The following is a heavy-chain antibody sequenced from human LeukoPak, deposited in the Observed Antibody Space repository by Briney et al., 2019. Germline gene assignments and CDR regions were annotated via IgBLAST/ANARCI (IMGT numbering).Heavy chain of an antibody. J-gene: IGHJ6*02. D-gene: IGHD6-19*01. CDR1: GFTFRNYD. Sequence: GGSLRLSCAASGFTFRNYDIHWVRQAPGKGLEWVAVTSYDGSNTYYADSVKGRFTISRDNSKNTLYLQMNGLRAEDTAVYYCAKGVAVADTHYYYGMDVWGQGTTVTVSS. V-gene: IGHV3-30*18. CDR3: AKGVAVADTHYYYGMDV. CDR2: TSYDGSNT.